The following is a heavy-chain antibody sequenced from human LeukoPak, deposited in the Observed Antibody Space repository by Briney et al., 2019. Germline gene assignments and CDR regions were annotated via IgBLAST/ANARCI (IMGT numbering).Heavy chain of an antibody. CDR3: ARVGSNRDYYFDY. J-gene: IGHJ4*02. D-gene: IGHD3-16*02. CDR1: GYTFTGYY. CDR2: INPNSGGT. Sequence: ASVKVSCKASGYTFTGYYMHWVRQAAGQGLEWMGWINPNSGGTNYAQKFQGRVTMTRDTSISTAYMELSRLRSDDTAVYYCARVGSNRDYYFDYWGQGTLVTVSS. V-gene: IGHV1-2*02.